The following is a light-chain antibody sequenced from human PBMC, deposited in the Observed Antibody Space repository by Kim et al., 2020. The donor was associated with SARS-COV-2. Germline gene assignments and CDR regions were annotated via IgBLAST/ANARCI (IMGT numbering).Light chain of an antibody. J-gene: IGKJ1*01. V-gene: IGKV1-16*01. CDR2: AAS. CDR1: QGISTY. CDR3: QQYNSYPRT. Sequence: ASVGDRVTITCRASQGISTYLAWFQQKPGIAPKSLIYAASTLQSGVPSRFSGSGSGTDFTLTISSLQPEDFATYYCQQYNSYPRTFGQGTKVEIK.